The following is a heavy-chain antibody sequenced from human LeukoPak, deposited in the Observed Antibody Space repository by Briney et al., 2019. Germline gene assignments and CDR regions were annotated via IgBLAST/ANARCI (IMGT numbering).Heavy chain of an antibody. CDR2: IYPGDSDT. V-gene: IGHV5-51*01. Sequence: GESLKISCRGSGYNFNNHWIGWVRQIPGKGLEWMGLIYPGDSDTKYSPSFEGQVTMSVDKSISAAFLQWSSLKASDTAMYYCARRPSYDFWSGYYGVDGLDIWGQGTMVTVSS. J-gene: IGHJ3*02. D-gene: IGHD3-3*01. CDR1: GYNFNNHW. CDR3: ARRPSYDFWSGYYGVDGLDI.